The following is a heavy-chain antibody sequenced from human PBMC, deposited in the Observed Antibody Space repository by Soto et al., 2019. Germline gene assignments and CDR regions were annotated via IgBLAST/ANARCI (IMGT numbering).Heavy chain of an antibody. D-gene: IGHD2-15*01. Sequence: QITLKESGPTLVKPTQTLTLTCTFSGFSVSTSGVGVGWIRQPPGKALEWLAVIYWDDDKRYSPSLKSRLTITKDTTKNQVVLTMTNMEPVDTAPYYCAHSWYCSGGSCYDSNWFDPWGQGTLVTVSS. J-gene: IGHJ5*02. CDR1: GFSVSTSGVG. CDR3: AHSWYCSGGSCYDSNWFDP. V-gene: IGHV2-5*02. CDR2: IYWDDDK.